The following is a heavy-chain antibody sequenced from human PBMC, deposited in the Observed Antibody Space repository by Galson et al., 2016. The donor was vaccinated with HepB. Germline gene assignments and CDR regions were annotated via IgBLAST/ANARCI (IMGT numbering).Heavy chain of an antibody. V-gene: IGHV3-30*04. CDR1: ESIFRGYA. CDR3: ARANYYAMDV. CDR2: ILHDGSKK. Sequence: SLRLSCAASESIFRGYAMHWVRQAPGKGLEWVAVILHDGSKKFYADSVKGRFTISRDNSKSTMYLQMDSLRAEDTAVYYCARANYYAMDVWGQGTTVTVSS. J-gene: IGHJ6*02.